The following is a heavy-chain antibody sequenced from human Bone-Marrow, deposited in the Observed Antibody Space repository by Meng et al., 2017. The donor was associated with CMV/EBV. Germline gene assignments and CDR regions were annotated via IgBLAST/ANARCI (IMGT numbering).Heavy chain of an antibody. D-gene: IGHD5-24*01. J-gene: IGHJ4*02. V-gene: IGHV3-23*01. CDR1: GFTFSSYA. CDR3: AKGTSRDGYNTDFDY. Sequence: GGSLRLSCAASGFTFSSYAMSWVRQAPGKGLEWVSAISGSGGSTYYADSVKGRFTISRDNSKNTLYLQMNSLRAGDMAVYYCAKGTSRDGYNTDFDYWGQGTLVTVSS. CDR2: ISGSGGST.